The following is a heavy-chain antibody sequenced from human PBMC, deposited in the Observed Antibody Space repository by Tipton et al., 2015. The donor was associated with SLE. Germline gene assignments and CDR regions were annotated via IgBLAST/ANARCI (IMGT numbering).Heavy chain of an antibody. J-gene: IGHJ6*03. V-gene: IGHV4-39*07. CDR3: ARDLAIFGVVPFNYMDI. CDR1: GGSISSSSDY. Sequence: LRLSCTVSGGSISSSSDYWAWIRQSPEKGLEWIGSLSHSGSTYQNPSLKSRATISVDTSKTHFFLKVTSVTAADTAVYYCARDLAIFGVVPFNYMDIWGKGTTVTVSS. D-gene: IGHD3-3*01. CDR2: LSHSGST.